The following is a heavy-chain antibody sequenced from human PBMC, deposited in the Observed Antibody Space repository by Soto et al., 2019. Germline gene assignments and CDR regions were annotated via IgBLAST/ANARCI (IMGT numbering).Heavy chain of an antibody. CDR3: AKGSVVTYLGY. CDR1: GCTFSSYA. Sequence: EVQLLESGGGLVQPGGTLRLSCAASGCTFSSYAMSWVRQAQGKGMEWVSGISGGGGSTYFADSVKGRFTISRDNSKNTLYLQMNSLRAEDTAVYFCAKGSVVTYLGYWGQGTLVTVSS. D-gene: IGHD3-22*01. CDR2: ISGGGGST. J-gene: IGHJ4*02. V-gene: IGHV3-23*01.